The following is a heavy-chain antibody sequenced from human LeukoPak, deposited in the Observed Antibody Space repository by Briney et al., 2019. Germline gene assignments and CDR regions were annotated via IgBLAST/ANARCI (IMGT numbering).Heavy chain of an antibody. J-gene: IGHJ6*02. D-gene: IGHD2-15*01. CDR1: GYTFTSYG. Sequence: GASVKVSCKASGYTFTSYGISWVRQAPGQGLEWMGWISAYNGNTNYAQKLQGRVTMTTDTSTSTAYMELRSLRSDDKAVYYCARIRPPSYCSGGSCYGDYYYYYGMDVWGQGTTVTVSS. CDR3: ARIRPPSYCSGGSCYGDYYYYYGMDV. CDR2: ISAYNGNT. V-gene: IGHV1-18*01.